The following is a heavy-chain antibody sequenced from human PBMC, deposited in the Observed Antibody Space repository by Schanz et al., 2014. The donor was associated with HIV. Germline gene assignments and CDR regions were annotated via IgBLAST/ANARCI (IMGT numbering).Heavy chain of an antibody. Sequence: QVQLVESGGGVVQPGRSLRLSCAASGFSFNNYGMHWVRQAPGKGLEWVAVLSYDGINKYFADSVKGRFMISRDNSNNTLYLQMNSLRAEDTAVYFCTRGRFLERGGMDVWGQGTAVTVSS. J-gene: IGHJ6*02. D-gene: IGHD3-3*01. CDR3: TRGRFLERGGMDV. CDR1: GFSFNNYG. V-gene: IGHV3-30*03. CDR2: LSYDGINK.